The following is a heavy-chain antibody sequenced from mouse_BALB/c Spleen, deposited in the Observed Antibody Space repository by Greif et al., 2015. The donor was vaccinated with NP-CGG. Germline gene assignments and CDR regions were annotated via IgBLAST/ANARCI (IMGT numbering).Heavy chain of an antibody. J-gene: IGHJ3*01. CDR1: GYTFTSHW. CDR2: IYPGDGDT. V-gene: IGHV1-87*01. D-gene: IGHD2-10*01. CDR3: ASYYGNTPFAY. Sequence: VQLQQSGAELARPGASVKLSCKASGYTFTSHWMQWVKQRPGQGLEWIGAIYPGDGDTRYTQKFKGKATLTADKSPNTAYLQLSSLTSEDTAVYYCASYYGNTPFAYWGQGTLVTVSA.